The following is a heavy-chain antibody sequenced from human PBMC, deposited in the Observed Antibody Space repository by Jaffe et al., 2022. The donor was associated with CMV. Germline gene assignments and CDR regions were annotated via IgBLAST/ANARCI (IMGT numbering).Heavy chain of an antibody. Sequence: QVQLVESGGGVVQPGRSLRLSCAASGFTFSSYGMHWVRQAPGKGLEWVAVIWYDGSNKYYADSVKGRFTISRDNSKNTLYLQMNSLRAEDTAVYYCARDGGEAAGTHYYYGMDVWGQGTTVTVSS. CDR2: IWYDGSNK. CDR1: GFTFSSYG. V-gene: IGHV3-33*01. CDR3: ARDGGEAAGTHYYYGMDV. J-gene: IGHJ6*02. D-gene: IGHD6-13*01.